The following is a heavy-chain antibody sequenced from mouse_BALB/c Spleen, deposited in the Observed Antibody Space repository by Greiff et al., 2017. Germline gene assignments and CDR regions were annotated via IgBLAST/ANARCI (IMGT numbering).Heavy chain of an antibody. CDR1: GFAFSSYD. V-gene: IGHV5-12-1*01. CDR2: ISSGGGST. Sequence: EVNVVESGGGLVKPGGSLKLSCAASGFAFSSYDMSWVRQTPEKRLEWVAYISSGGGSTYYPDTVKGRFTISRDNAKNTLYLQMSSLKSEDTAMYYCARLEGIPAWFAYWGQGTLVTVSA. CDR3: ARLEGIPAWFAY. J-gene: IGHJ3*01.